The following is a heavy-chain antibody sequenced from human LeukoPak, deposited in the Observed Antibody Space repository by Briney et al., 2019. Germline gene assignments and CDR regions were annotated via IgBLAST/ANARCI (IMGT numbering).Heavy chain of an antibody. Sequence: SVKVSCKASGGTFSSYAISWVRQAPGQGLEWMGGIIPIFGTANYAQKFQGRVTITADESTSAAYMELSSLRSEDTAEYYCARSLSIAVAGDYGMDVWGQGTTVTVSS. V-gene: IGHV1-69*13. D-gene: IGHD6-19*01. CDR1: GGTFSSYA. CDR2: IIPIFGTA. J-gene: IGHJ6*02. CDR3: ARSLSIAVAGDYGMDV.